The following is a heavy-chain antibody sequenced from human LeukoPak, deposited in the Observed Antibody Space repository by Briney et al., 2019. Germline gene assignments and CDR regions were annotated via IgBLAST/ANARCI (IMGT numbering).Heavy chain of an antibody. J-gene: IGHJ5*02. Sequence: PSETLSLTCTVSGGSISSSSYYWGWIRQPPGKGLEWIGSIYYSGSTYYNPSLKSRVTISVDTSKDQFSLKLSSVTAADTAVYYCAQETVANPTWGQGTLVTVSS. CDR1: GGSISSSSYY. CDR3: AQETVANPT. D-gene: IGHD4-17*01. CDR2: IYYSGST. V-gene: IGHV4-39*01.